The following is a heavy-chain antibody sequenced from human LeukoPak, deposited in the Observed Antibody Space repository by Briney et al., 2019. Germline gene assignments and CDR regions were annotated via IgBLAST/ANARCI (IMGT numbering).Heavy chain of an antibody. Sequence: GGSLRLSCAASGFTFSSYTMNWVRQAPGKGLEWVSSISSSSTYIDYADSVKGRFTSSRDNAKNSLYLQMNSLRAEDTAVYYCARDGDWFDYWGQGTLVTVSS. D-gene: IGHD3/OR15-3a*01. V-gene: IGHV3-21*01. J-gene: IGHJ4*02. CDR2: ISSSSTYI. CDR1: GFTFSSYT. CDR3: ARDGDWFDY.